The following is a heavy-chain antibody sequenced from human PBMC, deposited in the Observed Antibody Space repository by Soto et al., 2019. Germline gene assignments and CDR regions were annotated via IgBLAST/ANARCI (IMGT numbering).Heavy chain of an antibody. CDR3: ARDSLDYYGSGSPGMDV. J-gene: IGHJ6*02. Sequence: SSETLSLTCAVYGGSLSCYYWSWIRQPPGKGLEWIGEINHSGSTNYNPSLKSRVTISVDTSKNQFSLKLSSVTAADTAVYYCARDSLDYYGSGSPGMDVWGQGTTVTVS. V-gene: IGHV4-34*01. CDR1: GGSLSCYY. D-gene: IGHD3-10*01. CDR2: INHSGST.